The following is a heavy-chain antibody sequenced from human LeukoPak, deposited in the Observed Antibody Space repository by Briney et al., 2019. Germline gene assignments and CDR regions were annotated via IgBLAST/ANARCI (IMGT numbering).Heavy chain of an antibody. J-gene: IGHJ6*03. CDR2: INHSGST. D-gene: IGHD5-18*01. Sequence: SETLSLTCAVYGGSFSGYYWSWIRQPPGKGLEWIGEINHSGSTNYNPSRMSRVTISVDTSKNQFSLKLSSVTAAVTSVYYCSRQLGYPSYYDYYMDVWGKGTTVTVSS. CDR3: SRQLGYPSYYDYYMDV. CDR1: GGSFSGYY. V-gene: IGHV4-34*01.